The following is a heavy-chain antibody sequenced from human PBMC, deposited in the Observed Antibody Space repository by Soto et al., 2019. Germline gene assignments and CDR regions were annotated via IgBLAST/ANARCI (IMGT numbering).Heavy chain of an antibody. D-gene: IGHD4-17*01. CDR3: AKDMRPDGVWYFDS. CDR2: IAQNGGK. V-gene: IGHV3-23*01. Sequence: EGQLLESGGGLVQPGASLRLSCATSGFTFSTYTIAWVRQAPWRGPEWVSGIAQNGGKYYADSVKGRFTISRDNSRNTVSLQMTALKGEDTAIYYCAKDMRPDGVWYFDSWGQGTLVTVAS. J-gene: IGHJ4*02. CDR1: GFTFSTYT.